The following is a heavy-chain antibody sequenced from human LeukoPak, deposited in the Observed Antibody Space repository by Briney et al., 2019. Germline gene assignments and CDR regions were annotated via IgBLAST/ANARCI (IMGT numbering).Heavy chain of an antibody. CDR3: ARDILSR. CDR1: GFTFSSYS. J-gene: IGHJ4*02. Sequence: GGSLRLSCAASGFTFSSYSMNWVRQAPGKGLEWVSYISSSSSTIYYADSVKGRFTISRDNAKNSLYPQMNSLRAEDTAVYYCARDILSRWGQGTLVTVSS. V-gene: IGHV3-48*01. CDR2: ISSSSSTI.